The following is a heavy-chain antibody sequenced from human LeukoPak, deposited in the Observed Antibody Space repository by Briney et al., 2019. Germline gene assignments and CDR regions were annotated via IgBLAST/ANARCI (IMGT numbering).Heavy chain of an antibody. D-gene: IGHD2-15*01. CDR1: GFTFSSYS. CDR2: ISKSSSYI. V-gene: IGHV3-21*01. J-gene: IGHJ4*02. Sequence: GGSLRLSCAASGFTFSSYSMNWVRQAPGKGLEWVSCISKSSSYIDYAGSVKGRFTISRDNAKNSLHLQMNSLRAEDTAVYYCASSYCSGGSCYAFDYWGQGTLVTVSS. CDR3: ASSYCSGGSCYAFDY.